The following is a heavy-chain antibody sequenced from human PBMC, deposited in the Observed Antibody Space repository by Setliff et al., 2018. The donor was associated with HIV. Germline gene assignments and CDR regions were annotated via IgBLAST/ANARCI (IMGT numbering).Heavy chain of an antibody. J-gene: IGHJ4*01. D-gene: IGHD5-12*01. Sequence: GGSLRLSCAGSGFTFTDYIMHWVRQVPGKGLVWVSRINSDGSDTRYADSVKGRFTISRDNAKNTLYLQMNSLRVEDTAVFYWVTDRDGYNHWGHGTLVTVSS. CDR1: GFTFTDYI. V-gene: IGHV3-74*01. CDR3: VTDRDGYNH. CDR2: INSDGSDT.